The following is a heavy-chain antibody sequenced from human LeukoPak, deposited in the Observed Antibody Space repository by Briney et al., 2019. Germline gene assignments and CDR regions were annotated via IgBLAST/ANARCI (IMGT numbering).Heavy chain of an antibody. V-gene: IGHV4-59*01. CDR1: GGPISGYY. Sequence: SETLSLTCTVSGGPISGYYWSWIRQPPGKGLEWIGYGFYSGSTNYNPSLKSRVAISVDISKRQFSLKVTSVTAADTAVYYCARWGGKSYGYYFDYWGQGALVTVSS. D-gene: IGHD5-18*01. CDR3: ARWGGKSYGYYFDY. CDR2: GFYSGST. J-gene: IGHJ4*02.